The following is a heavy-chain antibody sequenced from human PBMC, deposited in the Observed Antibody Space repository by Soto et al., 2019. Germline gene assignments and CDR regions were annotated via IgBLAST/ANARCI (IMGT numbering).Heavy chain of an antibody. Sequence: PSETLSLTCTVSGGSISSYYWSWIRQPPGKGLEWIGYIYYSGSTNYNPSLKSRVTISVDTSKNQFSLKLSSVTAADTAVYYCARGARSGIAVDGTGLDYWGQGTLVTVSS. CDR2: IYYSGST. CDR1: GGSISSYY. V-gene: IGHV4-59*01. D-gene: IGHD6-19*01. J-gene: IGHJ4*02. CDR3: ARGARSGIAVDGTGLDY.